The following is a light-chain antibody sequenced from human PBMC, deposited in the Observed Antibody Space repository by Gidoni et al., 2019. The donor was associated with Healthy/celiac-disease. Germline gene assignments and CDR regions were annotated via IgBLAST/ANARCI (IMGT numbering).Light chain of an antibody. Sequence: DIQMTQSPSTLSASVGDRVTITARASQIISSWLAWYQQKPGKAPKLLIYDAFSLESGVPSRFSGSGSGTEFTLTISSLQPDDFATYYCQQYNSYPWTFGQGTKVEIK. CDR3: QQYNSYPWT. CDR1: QIISSW. J-gene: IGKJ1*01. CDR2: DAF. V-gene: IGKV1-5*01.